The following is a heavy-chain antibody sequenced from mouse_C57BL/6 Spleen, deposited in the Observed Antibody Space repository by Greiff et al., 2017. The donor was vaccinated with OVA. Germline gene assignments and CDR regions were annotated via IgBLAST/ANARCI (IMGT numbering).Heavy chain of an antibody. CDR3: AKTRTGTRDY. CDR2: INPNNGGT. D-gene: IGHD4-1*01. V-gene: IGHV1-22*01. Sequence: VQLQQSGPELVKPGASVKMSCKASGYTFTDYNMHWVKQSHGKSLEWIGYINPNNGGTSYNQKFKGKATLTVNKSSSTAYMELRSLTSEDSAVYYCAKTRTGTRDYWGQGTTLTVSS. J-gene: IGHJ2*01. CDR1: GYTFTDYN.